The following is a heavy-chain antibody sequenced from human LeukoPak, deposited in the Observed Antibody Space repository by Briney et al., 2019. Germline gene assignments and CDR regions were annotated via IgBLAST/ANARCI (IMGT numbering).Heavy chain of an antibody. CDR2: IYYSGST. CDR1: GGSISSGDYY. V-gene: IGHV4-30-4*08. D-gene: IGHD2/OR15-2a*01. Sequence: PSETLSLTCTVSGGSISSGDYYWSWIRQPPGKGLEWIGYIYYSGSTYYNPSLKSRVSISVDTSKNQFSLKLNSVTAADTAVYYCARARCDTVRTPRLWYFDLWGRGTLVTVSS. J-gene: IGHJ2*01. CDR3: ARARCDTVRTPRLWYFDL.